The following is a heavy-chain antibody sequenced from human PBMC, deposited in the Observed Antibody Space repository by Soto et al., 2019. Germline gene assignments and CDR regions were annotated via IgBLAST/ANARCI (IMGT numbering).Heavy chain of an antibody. D-gene: IGHD4-17*01. J-gene: IGHJ1*01. Sequence: QITLKESGPTLVKPTQTLTLTCTFSGFSLSTSGVGVGWIRQPPGKALEWLALIYWDDDKRYSPSLKSRLTIAKDTSKNQVVLTMTNMDPVDTATYYCAHSRRPSTVTTSAEYFQHWGQGTLVTVSS. CDR1: GFSLSTSGVG. CDR2: IYWDDDK. V-gene: IGHV2-5*02. CDR3: AHSRRPSTVTTSAEYFQH.